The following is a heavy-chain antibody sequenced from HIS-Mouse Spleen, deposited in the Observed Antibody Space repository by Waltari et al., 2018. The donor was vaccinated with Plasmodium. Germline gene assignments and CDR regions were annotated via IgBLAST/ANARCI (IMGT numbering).Heavy chain of an antibody. CDR1: GFTVSSNY. CDR2: IDSGGST. Sequence: EVQLVESGGGLIQPGGSLRLSCAASGFTVSSNYMSWVRQAPGKGCELVSGIDSGGSTYYADSVKGRFTISRDNSKNTLYLQMNSLRAEDTAVYYCARGMKSSSSAFDIWGQGTMVTVSS. D-gene: IGHD6-6*01. V-gene: IGHV3-53*01. J-gene: IGHJ3*02. CDR3: ARGMKSSSSAFDI.